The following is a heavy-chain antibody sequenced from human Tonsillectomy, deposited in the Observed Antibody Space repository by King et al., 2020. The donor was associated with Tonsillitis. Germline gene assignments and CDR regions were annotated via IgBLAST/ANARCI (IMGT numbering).Heavy chain of an antibody. V-gene: IGHV3-30*18. Sequence: QLVQSGGGVVQPGRSLRLSCAASGFTFSNYGMHWVRQAPGKGLEWVALIAYDVSYENYADSVKGRFAISRDNSKNTLYLEMNSLRVEDTAVYYCAKDGIALSDWYFDLWGRGTLVTVSS. CDR2: IAYDVSYE. CDR3: AKDGIALSDWYFDL. D-gene: IGHD3-16*02. CDR1: GFTFSNYG. J-gene: IGHJ2*01.